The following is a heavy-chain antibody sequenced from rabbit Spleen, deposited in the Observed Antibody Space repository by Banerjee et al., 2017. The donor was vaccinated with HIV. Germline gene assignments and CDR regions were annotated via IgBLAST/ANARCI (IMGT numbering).Heavy chain of an antibody. CDR3: ARGDNTGSIVAYATRLLL. CDR1: GFSFSSSYD. V-gene: IGHV1S45*01. CDR2: IYANSGSA. D-gene: IGHD6-1*01. Sequence: QEQLVESGGGLVQPGASLTLTCTASGFSFSSSYDMCWVRQAPGKGLEWIGWIYANSGSAYYASWAKGRFTISKTSSTTVTLQMTSLTAADTATYFCARGDNTGSIVAYATRLLLWGPGTLVTVS. J-gene: IGHJ6*01.